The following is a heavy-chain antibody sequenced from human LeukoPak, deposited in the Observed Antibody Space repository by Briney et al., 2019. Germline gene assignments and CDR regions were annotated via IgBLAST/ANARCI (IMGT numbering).Heavy chain of an antibody. CDR1: GGSISSYY. Sequence: SETLSLTCTVSGGSISSYYWSWIRQPAGKGLEWIGRIYSSGSTNYNPSLKSRVTMSVGTSKNQFSLKLGSVTAADTAVYYCARGQYHLLYWYFDLWGRGTLVTVSS. J-gene: IGHJ2*01. CDR3: ARGQYHLLYWYFDL. CDR2: IYSSGST. D-gene: IGHD2-2*01. V-gene: IGHV4-4*07.